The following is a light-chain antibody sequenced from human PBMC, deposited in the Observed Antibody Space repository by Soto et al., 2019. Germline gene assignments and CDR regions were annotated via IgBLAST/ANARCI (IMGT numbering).Light chain of an antibody. V-gene: IGKV3-11*01. CDR2: DVS. CDR3: QQRSDWPWT. Sequence: EIVFTQSPATLSLSPGARGTLSCRASESVTNYLAWYQQKPGQAPRLLVYDVSNRATGIPARFSGGGSGTDFTLTISNLEPEDFAVYYCQQRSDWPWTFGQGTKVEIK. J-gene: IGKJ1*01. CDR1: ESVTNY.